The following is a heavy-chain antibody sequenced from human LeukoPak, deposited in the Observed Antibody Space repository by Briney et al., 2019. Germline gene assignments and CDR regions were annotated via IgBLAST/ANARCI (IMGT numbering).Heavy chain of an antibody. V-gene: IGHV4-34*01. Sequence: SETLSLTCAVYGGSFSGYYWSWIRQPPGKGLEWIGEINHSGSTNYNPSLKSRVTIPVDTSKNQFSLKLSSVTAADTAVYYCASPGVYYYYYGMDVWGQGTAVTVSS. J-gene: IGHJ6*02. CDR1: GGSFSGYY. D-gene: IGHD3-10*01. CDR3: ASPGVYYYYYGMDV. CDR2: INHSGST.